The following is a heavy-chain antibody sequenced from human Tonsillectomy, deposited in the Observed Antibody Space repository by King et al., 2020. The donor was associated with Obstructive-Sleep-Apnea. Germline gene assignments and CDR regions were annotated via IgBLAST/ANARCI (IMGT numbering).Heavy chain of an antibody. Sequence: QLVQSGAEVKKPGASVKVSCKASGYTFTNYDIDWVRQATGQGLEWMGWMNPNRGNTGYAQKFQGRVTMTRNNSISTAYMELSSLRSDDTAVYYCARRRGAGGSDYWGQGTLVTVSS. CDR3: ARRRGAGGSDY. V-gene: IGHV1-8*01. CDR1: GYTFTNYD. J-gene: IGHJ4*02. D-gene: IGHD2-15*01. CDR2: MNPNRGNT.